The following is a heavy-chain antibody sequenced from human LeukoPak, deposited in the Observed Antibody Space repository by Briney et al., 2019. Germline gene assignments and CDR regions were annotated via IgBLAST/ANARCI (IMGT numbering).Heavy chain of an antibody. CDR2: MNPNSGNT. J-gene: IGHJ4*02. CDR1: GYTFTSYD. CDR3: ARGRVYGYIRAPIENDY. V-gene: IGHV1-8*01. D-gene: IGHD5-18*01. Sequence: ASVKVSCKASGYTFTSYDINWVRRATGQGLEWMGWMNPNSGNTGYAQKFQGRVTMTRNTSISTAYMELSSLRSEDTAVYYCARGRVYGYIRAPIENDYWGQGTLVTVSS.